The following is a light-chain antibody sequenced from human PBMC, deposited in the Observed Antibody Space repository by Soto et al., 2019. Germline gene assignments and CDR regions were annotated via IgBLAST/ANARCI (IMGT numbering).Light chain of an antibody. V-gene: IGKV1-39*01. CDR3: QHYNVYPWT. CDR1: QSISTY. Sequence: DIQMTQSPSSLSASVGDRVTITCRASQSISTYLHWYQQKPGKAPNLLIYAASTLQSGVPSRFSGSGSGTEFTLSISSLQPDDFATYYCQHYNVYPWTFGQGTKVDI. CDR2: AAS. J-gene: IGKJ1*01.